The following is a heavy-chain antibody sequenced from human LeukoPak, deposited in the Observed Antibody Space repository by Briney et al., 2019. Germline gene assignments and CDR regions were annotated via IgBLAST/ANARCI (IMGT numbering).Heavy chain of an antibody. J-gene: IGHJ6*02. D-gene: IGHD2-2*03. V-gene: IGHV3-21*01. CDR3: AAGYCTSNSCSTFYGMDV. Sequence: SVKGRFTISRDNAKNSLYLQMNSLRAEDTAVYYCAAGYCTSNSCSTFYGMDVWGQGTTVTASS.